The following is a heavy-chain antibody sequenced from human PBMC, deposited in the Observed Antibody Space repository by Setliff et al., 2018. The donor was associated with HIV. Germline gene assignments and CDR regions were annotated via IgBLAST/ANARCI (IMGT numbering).Heavy chain of an antibody. CDR3: ASLGGLLYTSSSLRGVDY. D-gene: IGHD6-6*01. J-gene: IGHJ4*02. Sequence: GGSLRLSCAASGFTFSSYWMSWVRQAPGKGLEWVSAISGSGGSTYYADPVKGRFTISRDNAKNTLYLQMNSLRAEDTAVYYCASLGGLLYTSSSLRGVDYWGQGTLVTVSS. CDR2: ISGSGGST. V-gene: IGHV3-23*01. CDR1: GFTFSSYW.